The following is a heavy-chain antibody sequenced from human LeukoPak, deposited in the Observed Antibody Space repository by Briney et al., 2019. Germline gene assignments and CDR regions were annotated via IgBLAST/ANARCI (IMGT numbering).Heavy chain of an antibody. Sequence: PGGSLRLSCAASGFTFSSYWTSWVRQAPGKGLEWVANIKEDGSEKYYVDSVKGRFTISRDNAKNSLYLQMNSLRAEDTAVYYCARDPQDNWNDLDYWGQGTLVTVSS. D-gene: IGHD1-20*01. J-gene: IGHJ4*02. CDR2: IKEDGSEK. CDR1: GFTFSSYW. V-gene: IGHV3-7*04. CDR3: ARDPQDNWNDLDY.